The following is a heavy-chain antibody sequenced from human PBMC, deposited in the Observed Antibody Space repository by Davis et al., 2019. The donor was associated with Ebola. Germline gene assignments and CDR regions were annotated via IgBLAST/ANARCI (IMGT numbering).Heavy chain of an antibody. CDR1: GGSISSSSYY. Sequence: PGGSLRLSCTVSGGSISSSSYYWGWIRQPPGKGLEWIGSIYYSGSTYYNPSLKSRVTISVDTSKNQFSLKLSSVTAADTAVYYCARHAATTGFYWGQGTLVTVSS. V-gene: IGHV4-39*01. CDR2: IYYSGST. J-gene: IGHJ4*02. D-gene: IGHD1-26*01. CDR3: ARHAATTGFY.